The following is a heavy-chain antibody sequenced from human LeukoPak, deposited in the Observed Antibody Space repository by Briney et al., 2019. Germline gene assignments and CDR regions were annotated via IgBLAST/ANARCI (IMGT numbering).Heavy chain of an antibody. Sequence: ASVKVSCKASGYTFTGYYMHWVRQAPGQGLEWMGWINPNSGGTNYAHKFQGRFTMTRDTSISTAYMELRRLRSDDTAVYYCARALVGATPFDYWGQGTLVTVSS. CDR2: INPNSGGT. CDR3: ARALVGATPFDY. J-gene: IGHJ4*02. V-gene: IGHV1-2*02. CDR1: GYTFTGYY. D-gene: IGHD1-26*01.